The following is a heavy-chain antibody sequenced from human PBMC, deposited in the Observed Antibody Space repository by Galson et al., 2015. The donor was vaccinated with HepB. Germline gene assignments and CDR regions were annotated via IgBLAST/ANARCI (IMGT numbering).Heavy chain of an antibody. Sequence: SVKVSCKASGGSFRSYAINWVRQAPGQGLEWMGGIIPVYGAASYAQKFQGRVTITADESTSTAYMALSSLTSEDTAVYYCARGRYSSSPTSPPSYNYYYMDVWGQGTTVTVSS. V-gene: IGHV1-69*13. CDR1: GGSFRSYA. CDR2: IIPVYGAA. D-gene: IGHD6-6*01. J-gene: IGHJ6*03. CDR3: ARGRYSSSPTSPPSYNYYYMDV.